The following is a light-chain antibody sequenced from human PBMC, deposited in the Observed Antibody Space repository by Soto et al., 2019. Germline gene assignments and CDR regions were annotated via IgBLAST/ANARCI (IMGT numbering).Light chain of an antibody. Sequence: DIRMTQSPSTLSASVGDRVTITCRASQNIERYMAWYQQKQGRAPSLIIYDASTLERGVPSRFSGSGSGTECTIIISNLKNDDCATYDGQQFKDYVWTFGQGTKVDIK. CDR1: QNIERY. J-gene: IGKJ1*01. V-gene: IGKV1-5*01. CDR2: DAS. CDR3: QQFKDYVWT.